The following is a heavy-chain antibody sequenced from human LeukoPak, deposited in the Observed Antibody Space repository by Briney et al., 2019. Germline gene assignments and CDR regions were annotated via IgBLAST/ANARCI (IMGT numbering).Heavy chain of an antibody. V-gene: IGHV4-4*07. CDR1: GGSISSYY. J-gene: IGHJ3*02. CDR3: ARDGEYYDFWSGPPDAFDI. D-gene: IGHD3-3*01. CDR2: IYTSGST. Sequence: SETLSLTCTVSGGSISSYYWNWIRQPAGKGLEWIGRIYTSGSTNYNPSLKSRVTISVDKSKNQFSLKLSSVTAADTAVYYCARDGEYYDFWSGPPDAFDIWGQGTMVTVSS.